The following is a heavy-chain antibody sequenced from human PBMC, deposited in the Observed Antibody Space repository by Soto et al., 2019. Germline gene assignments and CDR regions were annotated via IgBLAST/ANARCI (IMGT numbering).Heavy chain of an antibody. CDR3: VKKIAGTTTSGAYWYFDL. CDR2: ISGGGDAT. V-gene: IGHV3-23*01. J-gene: IGHJ2*01. D-gene: IGHD1-26*01. Sequence: EVQLLESGGGLVQPGGSLTLSCAASGFTFSEFAMNWVGQAPGKGLEWVSGISGGGDATFYADSVKGRFTISRVQSKNTVYLQMNGLRGDDTAVYYCVKKIAGTTTSGAYWYFDLWGRGTLVTVSS. CDR1: GFTFSEFA.